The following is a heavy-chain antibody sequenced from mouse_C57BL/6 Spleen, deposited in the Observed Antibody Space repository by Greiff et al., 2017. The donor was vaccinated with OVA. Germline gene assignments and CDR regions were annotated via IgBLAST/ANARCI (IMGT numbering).Heavy chain of an antibody. D-gene: IGHD3-1*01. CDR1: GYTFTSYW. V-gene: IGHV1-69*01. J-gene: IGHJ2*01. Sequence: QVQLQQSGAERVMPGASVKLSCKASGYTFTSYWMHWVKQRPGQGLEWIGEIDPSDSYTNYNQKFKGKSTLTVDKSSSTAYMQLSSLTSEDSAVYYCARRAQKSPFDYWGQGTTLTVSS. CDR3: ARRAQKSPFDY. CDR2: IDPSDSYT.